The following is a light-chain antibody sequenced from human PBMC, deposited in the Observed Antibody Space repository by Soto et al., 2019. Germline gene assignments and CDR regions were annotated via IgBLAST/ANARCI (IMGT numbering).Light chain of an antibody. V-gene: IGKV1-39*01. CDR3: QQKFSITIT. CDR2: AAS. J-gene: IGKJ5*01. Sequence: DIQMAQAPSTLSASVGDSVTINCRASQSISTYLNWYHKKTGKDPDIIIYAASSLKSGVPSRFSRIVSGTHFNLTLTGLHPADFATYECQQKFSITITFGQQTRLEIK. CDR1: QSISTY.